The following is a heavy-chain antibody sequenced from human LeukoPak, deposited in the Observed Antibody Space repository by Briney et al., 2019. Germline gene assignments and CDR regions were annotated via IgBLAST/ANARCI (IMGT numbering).Heavy chain of an antibody. J-gene: IGHJ5*02. D-gene: IGHD3-22*01. Sequence: GGSLRLSFAASGFTVSGNYMSWFRQAPGKGLECVAVIYSGGDTYYADSVKGRFTISRDKSKNGLYLQMNSLRAEDTAVYYCARDWDDGRAERPAWGQGTLVTVSS. V-gene: IGHV3-53*01. CDR1: GFTVSGNY. CDR3: ARDWDDGRAERPA. CDR2: IYSGGDT.